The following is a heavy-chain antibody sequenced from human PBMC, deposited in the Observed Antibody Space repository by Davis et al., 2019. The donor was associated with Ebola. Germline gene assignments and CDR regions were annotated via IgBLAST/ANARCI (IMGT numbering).Heavy chain of an antibody. Sequence: GESLKISCAASGFTFSSYAMSWVRQAPGKGLEWVSAIAGSGGSTYHADSVKGRFTISRDNSKNTLYLQMKSLRAEDTAVYYCAKGNRVTYQYDSGDDYWGQGTLVTVPS. CDR2: IAGSGGST. V-gene: IGHV3-23*01. J-gene: IGHJ4*02. CDR1: GFTFSSYA. CDR3: AKGNRVTYQYDSGDDY. D-gene: IGHD3-22*01.